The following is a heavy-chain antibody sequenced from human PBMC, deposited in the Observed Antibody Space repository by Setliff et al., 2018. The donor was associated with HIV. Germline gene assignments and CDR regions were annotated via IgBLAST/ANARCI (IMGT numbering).Heavy chain of an antibody. D-gene: IGHD3-22*01. Sequence: PGGSLRLSCAASGFTFTRHTIIWVRQAPGKGLEWVSSIDDSSDYIRYADSVKGRFFISRDNAKSSMFLQMNSLRAEDTAVYYCARTNNNYYYDTSDYFAGYYFDSWGQGTLVTVSS. V-gene: IGHV3-21*01. J-gene: IGHJ4*02. CDR1: GFTFTRHT. CDR2: IDDSSDYI. CDR3: ARTNNNYYYDTSDYFAGYYFDS.